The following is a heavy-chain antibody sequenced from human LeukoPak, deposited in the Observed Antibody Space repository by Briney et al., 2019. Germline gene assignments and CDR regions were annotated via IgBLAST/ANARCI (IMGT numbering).Heavy chain of an antibody. CDR3: AKNSAYSYGYYFDY. D-gene: IGHD5-18*01. Sequence: GGSLRLSCAASGFTFRSYAMSWVRQAPGKGLEWVSAISGGGDSTYYADSVKGRFTISRDSSKNTLYLQMNSLRAEDTAVYYCAKNSAYSYGYYFDYWGQGTLVTVSS. CDR1: GFTFRSYA. J-gene: IGHJ4*02. V-gene: IGHV3-23*01. CDR2: ISGGGDST.